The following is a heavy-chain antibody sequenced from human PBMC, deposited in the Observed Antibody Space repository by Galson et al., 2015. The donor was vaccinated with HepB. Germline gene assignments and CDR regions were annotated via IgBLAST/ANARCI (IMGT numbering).Heavy chain of an antibody. Sequence: SLRLSCAASGFTFSSYWMHWVRQAPGKGLVWVSRINSDGSSTSYADSVKGRFTISRDNAKNTLYLQMSSLRAEDTAVYYCARPIGFGELLDSDAFDIWGQGTMVTVSS. CDR1: GFTFSSYW. V-gene: IGHV3-74*01. J-gene: IGHJ3*02. D-gene: IGHD3-10*01. CDR2: INSDGSST. CDR3: ARPIGFGELLDSDAFDI.